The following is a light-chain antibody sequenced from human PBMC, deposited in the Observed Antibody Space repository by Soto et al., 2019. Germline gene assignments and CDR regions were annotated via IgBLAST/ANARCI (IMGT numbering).Light chain of an antibody. J-gene: IGKJ1*01. Sequence: EIVWTQSPGTLSLSPGERATLSCRASQSVSSNFLAWYQQKPGQAPRLRIYGASSRTTGIPDRFSGSGSGTEFTLTISRLEPEDFAVYYCQQYGSSPPWTFGQGTKVEIK. V-gene: IGKV3-20*01. CDR2: GAS. CDR3: QQYGSSPPWT. CDR1: QSVSSNF.